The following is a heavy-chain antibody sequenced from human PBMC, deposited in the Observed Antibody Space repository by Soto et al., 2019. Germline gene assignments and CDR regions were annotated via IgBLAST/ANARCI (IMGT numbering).Heavy chain of an antibody. CDR1: GGSISSYY. J-gene: IGHJ4*02. V-gene: IGHV4-4*08. CDR3: ARSLRYSGDWYYFDY. D-gene: IGHD6-19*01. Sequence: SETLSLTCTVSGGSISSYYWSWIRQPPGKGLEWMGIIYPDDSDAKYSPSFQGRFTISRDQSKNTLYLQMNSLRVEDTAVYYCARSLRYSGDWYYFDYWGQGTQVTVSS. CDR2: IYPDDSDA.